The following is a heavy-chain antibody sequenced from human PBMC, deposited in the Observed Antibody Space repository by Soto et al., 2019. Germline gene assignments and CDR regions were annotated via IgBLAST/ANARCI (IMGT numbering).Heavy chain of an antibody. J-gene: IGHJ6*02. D-gene: IGHD3-10*01. CDR1: GGSISSGDYY. V-gene: IGHV4-30-4*01. CDR3: ARANIGAAGEVYYYYGMDV. CDR2: MYHSGSN. Sequence: PSETLSLTCTVSGGSISSGDYYWSWIRQPPGKGLEWIGYMYHSGSNYYNPSLKSRVTISVDTSKNQFSLKLSTVTAADTAVYYCARANIGAAGEVYYYYGMDVWGQGTTVTVSS.